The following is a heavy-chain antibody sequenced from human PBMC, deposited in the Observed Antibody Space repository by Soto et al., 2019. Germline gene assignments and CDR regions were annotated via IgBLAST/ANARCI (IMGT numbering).Heavy chain of an antibody. CDR1: GYTLVDLY. V-gene: IGHV1-24*01. J-gene: IGHJ3*02. Sequence: ASVKVPCKVSGYTLVDLYSHWLRQTHGKGLKWLEGFDPEDGETIYAQKFQGRVTMTEDTSADTAYMELSSLRSEDSAVYYCATAERGVFDIWGQGTMVTVSS. CDR3: ATAERGVFDI. D-gene: IGHD3-16*01. CDR2: FDPEDGET.